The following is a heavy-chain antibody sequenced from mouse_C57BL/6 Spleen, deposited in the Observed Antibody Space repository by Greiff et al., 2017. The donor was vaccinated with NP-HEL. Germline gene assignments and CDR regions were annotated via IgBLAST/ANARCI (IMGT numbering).Heavy chain of an antibody. V-gene: IGHV3-6*01. Sequence: VQLQQSGPGLVKPSQSLSLTCSVTGYSITSGYYWNWIRQFPGNKLEWMGYISYDGSNNYNPSLKNRISITRDTSKNQFFLKLNSVTTEDTATYYCARVITTAHFDYWGQGTTLTVSS. CDR3: ARVITTAHFDY. D-gene: IGHD1-1*01. J-gene: IGHJ2*01. CDR1: GYSITSGYY. CDR2: ISYDGSN.